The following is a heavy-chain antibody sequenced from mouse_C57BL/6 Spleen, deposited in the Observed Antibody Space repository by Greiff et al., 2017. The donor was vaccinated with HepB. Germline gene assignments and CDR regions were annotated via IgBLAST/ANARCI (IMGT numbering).Heavy chain of an antibody. CDR2: IYPGDGDT. J-gene: IGHJ4*01. Sequence: VKLQESGAELVKPGASVKISCKASGYAFSSYWMNWVKQRPGKGLEWIGQIYPGDGDTNYNGKFKGKATLTADKSSSTAYMQLSSLTSEDSAVYFCARWVLSNYAMDYWGQGTSVTVSS. CDR3: ARWVLSNYAMDY. CDR1: GYAFSSYW. D-gene: IGHD6-5*01. V-gene: IGHV1-80*01.